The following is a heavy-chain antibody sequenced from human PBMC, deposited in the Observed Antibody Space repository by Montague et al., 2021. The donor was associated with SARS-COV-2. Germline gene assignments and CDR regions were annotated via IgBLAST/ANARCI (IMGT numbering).Heavy chain of an antibody. V-gene: IGHV4-61*02. D-gene: IGHD1-26*01. CDR1: GDSVSSEIYC. CDR2: LYASGST. Sequence: TLSLTCTVSGDSVSSEIYCWSWIRQPAGKGLEWIGRLYASGSTNYNPSLRSRVTISVDTSKNQFSLRLSSVTAADTAVYYCARVGGNHYRYFDYWGQGALVTVSS. CDR3: ARVGGNHYRYFDY. J-gene: IGHJ4*02.